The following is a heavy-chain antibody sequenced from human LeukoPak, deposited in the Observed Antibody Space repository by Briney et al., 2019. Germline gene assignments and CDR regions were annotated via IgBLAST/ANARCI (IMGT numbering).Heavy chain of an antibody. Sequence: SETLSLTCTVSGGSISSYYWSWIRQAAGTGPEWIGRIYTTGTADYNPSLKGRVFLSVDTSMNQFSLKVTSVTAADTAVYYCARDHSSSSWMDAFEIWGPGMKVIVSS. CDR3: ARDHSSSSWMDAFEI. CDR2: IYTTGTA. D-gene: IGHD6-6*01. CDR1: GGSISSYY. V-gene: IGHV4-4*07. J-gene: IGHJ3*02.